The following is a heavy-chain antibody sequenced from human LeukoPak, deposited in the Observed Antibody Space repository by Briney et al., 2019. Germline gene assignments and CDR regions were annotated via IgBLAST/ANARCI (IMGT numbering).Heavy chain of an antibody. J-gene: IGHJ6*02. V-gene: IGHV1-69*13. CDR3: ARLVPSGGSPYLAYYYYGMDV. Sequence: SVKVSCKASGGTFCSYAISWVRQAPGQGLEWMGGIIPIFGTANNAQKFQGRVTITADESTSTAYMELSSLRSEDTAVYYCARLVPSGGSPYLAYYYYGMDVWGQGTTVTVSS. CDR1: GGTFCSYA. D-gene: IGHD2-15*01. CDR2: IIPIFGTA.